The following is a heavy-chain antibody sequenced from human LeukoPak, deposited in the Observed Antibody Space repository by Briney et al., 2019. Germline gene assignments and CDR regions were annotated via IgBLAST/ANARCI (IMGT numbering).Heavy chain of an antibody. CDR3: VRDSYCGGDCYRLHDL. J-gene: IGHJ4*02. D-gene: IGHD2-21*02. CDR1: GFTFSSYA. V-gene: IGHV3-23*01. CDR2: ISGSGGST. Sequence: GGSLRLSCTASGFTFSSYAMSWVRQAPGKGLEWVSAISGSGGSTYYADSVKGRFTISRDNSKNTLYLQMNSLRAEDTAVYYCVRDSYCGGDCYRLHDLWGQGTLVAVSS.